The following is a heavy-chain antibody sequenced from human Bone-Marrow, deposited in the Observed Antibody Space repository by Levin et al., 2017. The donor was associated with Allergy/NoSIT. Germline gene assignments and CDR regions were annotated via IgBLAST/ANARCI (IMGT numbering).Heavy chain of an antibody. V-gene: IGHV3-48*01. Sequence: ASVKVSCATSGFTFSSYSMNWVRQAPGKGLEWVSYINSSSGTIYYVDSVKGRFTISRDNAKKSLYLQMSSLRVEDTAVYYCVRGLPDYWGQGTMVTVSS. CDR3: VRGLPDY. CDR1: GFTFSSYS. J-gene: IGHJ4*02. CDR2: INSSSGTI.